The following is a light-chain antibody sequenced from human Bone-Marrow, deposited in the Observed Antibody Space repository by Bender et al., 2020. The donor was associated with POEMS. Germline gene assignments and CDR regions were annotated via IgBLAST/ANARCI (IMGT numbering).Light chain of an antibody. CDR3: CSYAGSSSYV. CDR2: EVT. V-gene: IGLV2-23*02. Sequence: QSALTQPASVSGSPGQSITISCSGTSRDIGYYNFVSWYQQHPGEAPRLLIYEVTRRPSGVSNRFSGSKSGNAASLTISGLQTEDEADYYCCSYAGSSSYVFGTGTTVTV. CDR1: SRDIGYYNF. J-gene: IGLJ1*01.